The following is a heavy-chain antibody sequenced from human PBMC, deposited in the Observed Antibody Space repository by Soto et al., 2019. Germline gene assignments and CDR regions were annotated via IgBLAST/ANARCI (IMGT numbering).Heavy chain of an antibody. CDR3: ARDFQFSIVVVPAAMANTDAFDI. V-gene: IGHV1-46*01. J-gene: IGHJ3*02. D-gene: IGHD2-2*01. Sequence: ASVKVSCKASGYTFTSNYMHWVRQAPGQGLEWMGIINPSGGSTSYAQKFQGRVTMTRDTSTSTVYMELSSLRSEDTAVYYCARDFQFSIVVVPAAMANTDAFDIWGQGTMVTVSS. CDR2: INPSGGST. CDR1: GYTFTSNY.